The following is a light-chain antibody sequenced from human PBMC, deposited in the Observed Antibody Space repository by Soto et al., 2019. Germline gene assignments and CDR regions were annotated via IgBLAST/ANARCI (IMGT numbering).Light chain of an antibody. V-gene: IGKV3-20*01. Sequence: EIVLTQSAGTLSLSPGERATLSCRASQTVSGSYLAWFQQKPGQAPRLLIYDASTRAAGVPDRFSGSAAGTDFSLTSNRLEPEDFAVYYCQHYGSSPWTFGQGTKVEIK. CDR2: DAS. CDR1: QTVSGSY. J-gene: IGKJ1*01. CDR3: QHYGSSPWT.